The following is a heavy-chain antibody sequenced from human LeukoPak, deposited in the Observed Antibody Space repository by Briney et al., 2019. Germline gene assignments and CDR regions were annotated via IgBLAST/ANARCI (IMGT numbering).Heavy chain of an antibody. CDR1: GFVFSTYA. J-gene: IGHJ4*02. CDR3: ARDLFSGAEMATFDY. V-gene: IGHV3-64*01. Sequence: GGSLRLSCAASGFVFSTYAMHWVRQAPGKGLEYVSGISGNGGYTDYANSVKGRFTISRDNFKNALYLQMGSLRAEDMAVYYCARDLFSGAEMATFDYWGQGTLVTVSS. D-gene: IGHD5-24*01. CDR2: ISGNGGYT.